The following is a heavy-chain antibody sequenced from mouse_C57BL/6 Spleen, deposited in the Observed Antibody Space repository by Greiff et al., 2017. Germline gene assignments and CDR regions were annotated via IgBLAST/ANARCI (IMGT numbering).Heavy chain of an antibody. CDR2: FYPGSGSI. CDR1: GYTFTEYT. J-gene: IGHJ1*03. Sequence: VQLQESGAELVKPGASVKLSCKASGYTFTEYTIHWVKQRSGQGLEWIGWFYPGSGSIKYNEKFKDKATLTADKSSSTVYMELSRLTSEDSAVYFCARHEGDGYYAYWYFDVWGTGTTVTVSS. D-gene: IGHD2-3*01. CDR3: ARHEGDGYYAYWYFDV. V-gene: IGHV1-62-2*01.